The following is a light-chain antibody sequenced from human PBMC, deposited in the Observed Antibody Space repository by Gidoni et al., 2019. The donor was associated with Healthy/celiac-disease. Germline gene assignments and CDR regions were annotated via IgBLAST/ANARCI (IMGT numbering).Light chain of an antibody. CDR2: DAS. Sequence: QLTRSPSSLSASVGDRVAITCQASQDISNYLNWYQQKPGKAPKLLIYDASNMETGIPSRFSGSGSGTDFTFTISSLQPEDIAAYYCQQYDNLPLTFGGGTKLEIK. V-gene: IGKV1-33*01. CDR1: QDISNY. CDR3: QQYDNLPLT. J-gene: IGKJ4*01.